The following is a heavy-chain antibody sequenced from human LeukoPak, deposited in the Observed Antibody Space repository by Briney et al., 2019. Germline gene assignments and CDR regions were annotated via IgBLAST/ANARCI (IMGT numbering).Heavy chain of an antibody. CDR3: ARLSLWSHYGMDV. Sequence: PGGSLRLSCAASGFNFSSYSMNWVRQAPGKGGEWGAYISSSSTIYYADSVKGRFTISRDNAKNSLYLQMNSLRDEDTDVYYCARLSLWSHYGMDVWGQGTTVTVSS. J-gene: IGHJ6*02. V-gene: IGHV3-48*02. CDR1: GFNFSSYS. CDR2: ISSSSTI. D-gene: IGHD2-21*01.